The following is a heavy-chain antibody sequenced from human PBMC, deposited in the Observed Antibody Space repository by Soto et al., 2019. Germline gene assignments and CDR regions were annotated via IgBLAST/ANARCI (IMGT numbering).Heavy chain of an antibody. J-gene: IGHJ4*02. V-gene: IGHV1-3*01. Sequence: QVHLVQSGAEVKRPGASVKVSCKTSGYTFTNYVMYWVRQAPGQRLEWMGWINVGNGNTKYSQKLQGRVTITRDTSASTGYMELSSLRSEDTAVYYCVRGRRYCSGGPCNSPPTAEYWFDYWGLGTQVTVSS. CDR2: INVGNGNT. CDR1: GYTFTNYV. CDR3: VRGRRYCSGGPCNSPPTAEYWFDY. D-gene: IGHD2-15*01.